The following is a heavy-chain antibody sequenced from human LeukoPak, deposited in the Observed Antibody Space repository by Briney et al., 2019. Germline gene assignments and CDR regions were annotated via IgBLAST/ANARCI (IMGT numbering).Heavy chain of an antibody. Sequence: GGSLRLSCAASGFTFSSYWMSWVRQAPGKGLEWVANIKQDGSEKYYVDSVKGRFTISRDNAKNSLYLQMNSLRAEDTAVYYCARGADIVVVPAAISYYGMDVWGQGTTVTVSS. J-gene: IGHJ6*02. CDR3: ARGADIVVVPAAISYYGMDV. CDR2: IKQDGSEK. D-gene: IGHD2-2*01. V-gene: IGHV3-7*01. CDR1: GFTFSSYW.